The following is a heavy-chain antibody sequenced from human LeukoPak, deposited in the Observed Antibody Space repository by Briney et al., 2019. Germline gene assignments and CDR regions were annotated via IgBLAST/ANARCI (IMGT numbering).Heavy chain of an antibody. CDR1: GFTFSTYA. D-gene: IGHD6-19*01. CDR2: TRPDGDRT. J-gene: IGHJ4*02. Sequence: AGGSLRLSCAASGFTFSTYAITWVRQGPGKGREWVSATRPDGDRTYYANSVRGRFTISRDNSKDTVYLQINGLRVEDTAVYYCAREQSGTRGWYTVDYWGQGTLVTVSS. V-gene: IGHV3-23*01. CDR3: AREQSGTRGWYTVDY.